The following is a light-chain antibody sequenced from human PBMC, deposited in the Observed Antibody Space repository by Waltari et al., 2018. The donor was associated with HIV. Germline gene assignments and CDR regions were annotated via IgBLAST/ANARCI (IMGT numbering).Light chain of an antibody. CDR1: STDVGSYNL. J-gene: IGLJ1*01. Sequence: QSALTQPASVSGSPGQSITIPCTGTSTDVGSYNLVSWYQQHPGKAPKLMIYEVTKRPSGVSNRFSGSKYGNTASLTISGLQAEDEADYYCCSYATSSTFFYVFGTGTKVTVL. CDR2: EVT. V-gene: IGLV2-23*02. CDR3: CSYATSSTFFYV.